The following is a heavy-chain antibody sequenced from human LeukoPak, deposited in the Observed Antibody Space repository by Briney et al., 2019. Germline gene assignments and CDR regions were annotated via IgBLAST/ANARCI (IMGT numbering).Heavy chain of an antibody. V-gene: IGHV3-48*03. CDR1: GFTFSDYE. D-gene: IGHD6-19*01. CDR3: AREYSGGWYVLDEMDY. CDR2: INSNGRPR. Sequence: GGSLRLSCAASGFTFSDYEMTWVRQAPGKGLQWISYINSNGRPRSYADSVKGRFTISRDNAKNTLYLQMNSLRAEDTAVYYCAREYSGGWYVLDEMDYWGQGTLVTVSS. J-gene: IGHJ4*02.